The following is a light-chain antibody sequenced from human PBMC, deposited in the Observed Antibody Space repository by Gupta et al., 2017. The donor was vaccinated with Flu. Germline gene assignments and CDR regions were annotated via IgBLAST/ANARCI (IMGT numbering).Light chain of an antibody. CDR3: CSYAGSVTYYV. Sequence: ITISCTGTSSDVGSYNLVSWYQQYPGKAPKLMIYEGSKRPSGVSNRFSGSKSGNTASLTISGLQADDEADYYCCSYAGSVTYYVFGTGTKVTVL. CDR1: SSDVGSYNL. CDR2: EGS. V-gene: IGLV2-23*01. J-gene: IGLJ1*01.